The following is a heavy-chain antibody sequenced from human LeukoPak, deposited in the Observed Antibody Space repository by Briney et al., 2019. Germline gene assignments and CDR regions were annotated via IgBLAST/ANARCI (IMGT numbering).Heavy chain of an antibody. D-gene: IGHD5-12*01. Sequence: LAGGSLRLSCAASGFTFSNYAMHWVRQAPGKGLDWVAFIRYDGINKYYADSVKGRFTISRDNSKNTLYLQMNSLRAEDTAVYYCAKSPGGGYSGYDLDYWGQGTLVTVSS. CDR3: AKSPGGGYSGYDLDY. CDR1: GFTFSNYA. V-gene: IGHV3-30*02. J-gene: IGHJ4*02. CDR2: IRYDGINK.